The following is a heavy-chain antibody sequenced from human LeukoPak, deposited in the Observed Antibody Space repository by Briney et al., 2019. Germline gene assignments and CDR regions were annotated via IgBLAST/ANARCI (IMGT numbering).Heavy chain of an antibody. V-gene: IGHV3-7*01. Sequence: DSVKGRFTISRDNAKNSLYLQMNSLRAEDTAVYYCARDNQYSSSSADYYYYYMDVWGKGTTVTVSS. J-gene: IGHJ6*03. D-gene: IGHD6-6*01. CDR3: ARDNQYSSSSADYYYYYMDV.